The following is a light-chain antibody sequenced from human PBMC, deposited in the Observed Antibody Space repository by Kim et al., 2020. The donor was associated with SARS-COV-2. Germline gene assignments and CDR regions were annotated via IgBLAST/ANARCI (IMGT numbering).Light chain of an antibody. Sequence: EIVMTQSPATLSVSPGERVTLSCRASQSVSTNLAWYQQKPGQAPMILIYAASTRATDIPARFSGSGSGTEFTLTISSLQSEDSAFYYCQQYDNWPPMYTCGQGTKLEI. J-gene: IGKJ2*01. CDR1: QSVSTN. CDR2: AAS. V-gene: IGKV3-15*01. CDR3: QQYDNWPPMYT.